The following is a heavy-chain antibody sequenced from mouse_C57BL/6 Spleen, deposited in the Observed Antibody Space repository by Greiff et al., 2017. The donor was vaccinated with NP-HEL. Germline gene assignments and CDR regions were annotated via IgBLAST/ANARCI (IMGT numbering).Heavy chain of an antibody. J-gene: IGHJ2*01. CDR3: ARVLYDGYDY. V-gene: IGHV5-16*01. CDR1: GFTFSDYY. D-gene: IGHD2-3*01. Sequence: EVMLVESEGGLVQPGSSMKLSCTASGFTFSDYYMAWVRQVPEKGLEWVANINYDGSSTYYLDSLKSRFIISRDNAKNILYLQMSSLTSEDTATYYCARVLYDGYDYWGQGTTLTVSS. CDR2: INYDGSST.